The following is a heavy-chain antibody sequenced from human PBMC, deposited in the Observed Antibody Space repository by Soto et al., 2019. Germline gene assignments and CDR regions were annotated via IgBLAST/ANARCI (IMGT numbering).Heavy chain of an antibody. J-gene: IGHJ5*02. CDR3: ALYSNYDWFDP. CDR2: INHSGST. Sequence: PSETLSLTCAVYGGSFSGYYWSWIRQPPGKGLEWIGEINHSGSTNYNPSLKSRVTISVDTSKNQFSLKLSSVTAADTAVYYCALYSNYDWFDPWGQGTLVTVLL. CDR1: GGSFSGYY. D-gene: IGHD4-4*01. V-gene: IGHV4-34*01.